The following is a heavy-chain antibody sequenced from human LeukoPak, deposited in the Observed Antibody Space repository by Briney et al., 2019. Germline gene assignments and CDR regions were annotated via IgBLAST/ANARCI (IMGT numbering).Heavy chain of an antibody. CDR1: GGSFSGYY. Sequence: PSETLSLTCAVYGGSFSGYYWAWMRQPPGKGLEWFGEINNSGNTYYNPSLKSRVTISVDTSKNQFSLKLTSVTAADTAVYYCGTGDGWGEYWGQGTLVTVSS. D-gene: IGHD2-21*01. J-gene: IGHJ4*02. V-gene: IGHV4-34*01. CDR3: GTGDGWGEY. CDR2: INNSGNT.